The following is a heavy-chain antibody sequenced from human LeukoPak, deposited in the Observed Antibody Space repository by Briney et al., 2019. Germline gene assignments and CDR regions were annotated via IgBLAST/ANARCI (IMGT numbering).Heavy chain of an antibody. D-gene: IGHD5-24*01. J-gene: IGHJ5*02. CDR3: ARVARWLQLSAWFDP. CDR1: GGSFSGYY. V-gene: IGHV4-34*01. Sequence: SETLSLTCAVYGGSFSGYYWSWIRQPPGKGLEWIGEINHSGSTNYNPSLKSRVTISVDTSKNQFSLKLSSVTAADTAVYYCARVARWLQLSAWFDPWGQGTLVTVSS. CDR2: INHSGST.